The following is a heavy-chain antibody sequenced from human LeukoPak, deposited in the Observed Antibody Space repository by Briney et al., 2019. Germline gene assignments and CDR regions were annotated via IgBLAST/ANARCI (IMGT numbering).Heavy chain of an antibody. J-gene: IGHJ6*03. D-gene: IGHD6-6*01. Sequence: GASVKVSCKASGGSFSSYAISWVRQAAGQGLEGMGGIIPIFGTANYAQKFQGRVTITADESTSTAYMELSSLRSEDTAVYYCARDRSSSSRPGYMDVWGKGTTVTVSS. CDR1: GGSFSSYA. V-gene: IGHV1-69*13. CDR3: ARDRSSSSRPGYMDV. CDR2: IIPIFGTA.